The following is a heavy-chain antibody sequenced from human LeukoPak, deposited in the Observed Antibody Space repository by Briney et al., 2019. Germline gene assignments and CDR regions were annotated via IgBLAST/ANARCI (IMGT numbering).Heavy chain of an antibody. CDR1: GFPFSNYG. D-gene: IGHD2-2*01. J-gene: IGHJ5*02. CDR2: ILYDGTIK. V-gene: IGHV3-30*02. Sequence: GGSLRLSCAASGFPFSNYGMHWVRQTPGKGLEWVAFILYDGTIKNYADSVKGRLTISRDNSKNTLFLQINSLRSEDTAVYHCAKYHCSSTSCSNLFDPWGQGTLVTVSS. CDR3: AKYHCSSTSCSNLFDP.